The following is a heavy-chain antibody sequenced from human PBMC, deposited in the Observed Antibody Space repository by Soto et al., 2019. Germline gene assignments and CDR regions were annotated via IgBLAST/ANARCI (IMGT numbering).Heavy chain of an antibody. CDR2: ISAYNGNT. CDR3: ATNDILTGYYKGTSKDYMDV. Sequence: GASVKVSCKASGYTFTSYGISWVRQAPGQGLEWMGWISAYNGNTNYAQKLQGRVTMTTDTSTSTAYMELRSLRSDDTAVYYCATNDILTGYYKGTSKDYMDVWGKGTTVTVSS. D-gene: IGHD3-9*01. V-gene: IGHV1-18*01. CDR1: GYTFTSYG. J-gene: IGHJ6*03.